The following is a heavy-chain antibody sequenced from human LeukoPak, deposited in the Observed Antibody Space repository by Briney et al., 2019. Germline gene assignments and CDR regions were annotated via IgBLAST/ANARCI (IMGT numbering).Heavy chain of an antibody. CDR2: ISGSGGGT. J-gene: IGHJ4*02. V-gene: IGHV3-23*01. D-gene: IGHD2-21*02. CDR3: AEVNVVVTAIHYFDY. Sequence: GGSLRLSCAASGFTFSSYTMNWVRQAPGKGLEWVSAISGSGGGTFYADSVKGRFTISRDNSKNTLYLQMNSLRAEDTAVYYCAEVNVVVTAIHYFDYWGQGTLVTVSS. CDR1: GFTFSSYT.